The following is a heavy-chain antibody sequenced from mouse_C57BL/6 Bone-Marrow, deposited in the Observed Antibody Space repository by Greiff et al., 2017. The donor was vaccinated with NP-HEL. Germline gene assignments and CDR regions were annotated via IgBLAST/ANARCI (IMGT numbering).Heavy chain of an antibody. Sequence: QVQLQQSGAALARPGASVKMSCKASGYTFTSYTMHWVKQRPGQGLEWIGYINPSSGYTKYNQKFKDKATLTADKSSSTAYMQLSSLTSEDSAVYYCARGGITTVVDYYAMDYWGQGTSVTVSS. CDR2: INPSSGYT. J-gene: IGHJ4*01. V-gene: IGHV1-4*01. D-gene: IGHD1-1*01. CDR3: ARGGITTVVDYYAMDY. CDR1: GYTFTSYT.